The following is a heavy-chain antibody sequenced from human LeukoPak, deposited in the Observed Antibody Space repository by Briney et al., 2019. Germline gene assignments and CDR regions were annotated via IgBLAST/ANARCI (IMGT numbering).Heavy chain of an antibody. D-gene: IGHD5-18*01. Sequence: SETLSLTCTVSGGSISSYYWTWIRQPPGKGLEWIGNVSYSGTTKYNPSLKSRVTMSVDMSKNRLSLRLTSVTAADTAVYYCARSGYSYDSAVYWNFDLWGRGTLVTVSS. CDR3: ARSGYSYDSAVYWNFDL. CDR1: GGSISSYY. CDR2: VSYSGTT. V-gene: IGHV4-59*01. J-gene: IGHJ2*01.